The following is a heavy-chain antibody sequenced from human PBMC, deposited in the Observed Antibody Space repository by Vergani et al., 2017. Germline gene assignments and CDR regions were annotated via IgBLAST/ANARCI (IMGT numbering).Heavy chain of an antibody. CDR2: LSNSGSST. J-gene: IGHJ4*02. Sequence: EVQLVESGGGLVQPGGSLRLSCVASGLSFSSYEMNWVRQTPGKGLEWVSYLSNSGSSTYYADSVKGRFAISRDNAKNSVHLQMNSLRAEDTAVYYCASSNWGRFDYWGRGTLVTVSS. D-gene: IGHD7-27*01. CDR3: ASSNWGRFDY. V-gene: IGHV3-48*03. CDR1: GLSFSSYE.